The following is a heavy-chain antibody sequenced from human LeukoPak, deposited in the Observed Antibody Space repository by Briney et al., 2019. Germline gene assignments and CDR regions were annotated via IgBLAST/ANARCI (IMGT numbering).Heavy chain of an antibody. CDR1: GFTFSSYA. CDR2: ISGSGGST. J-gene: IGHJ4*02. D-gene: IGHD6-19*01. Sequence: GGSLRLSCAASGFTFSSYAMSWVRQAPGKGLEWVSAISGSGGSTYYADSVKGRFTISRDNSKNTLYLQMNSLRVEDTAFYYCAKDNRRHYTSGPNPDSLHWGQGALVTVSS. V-gene: IGHV3-23*01. CDR3: AKDNRRHYTSGPNPDSLH.